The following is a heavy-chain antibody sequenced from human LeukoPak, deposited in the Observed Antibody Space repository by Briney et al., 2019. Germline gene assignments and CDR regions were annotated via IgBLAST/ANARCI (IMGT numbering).Heavy chain of an antibody. CDR3: AKVGGSGSSLDY. Sequence: GGSLRLSCAASGFTFSSYGMHWVRQAPGKGLEWVAVISYDGSNKYYADSVKGRFTISRDNSKNTLYLQMNSLRAEDTAVYYYAKVGGSGSSLDYWGQGTLVTVSS. J-gene: IGHJ4*02. CDR2: ISYDGSNK. CDR1: GFTFSSYG. D-gene: IGHD3-10*01. V-gene: IGHV3-30*18.